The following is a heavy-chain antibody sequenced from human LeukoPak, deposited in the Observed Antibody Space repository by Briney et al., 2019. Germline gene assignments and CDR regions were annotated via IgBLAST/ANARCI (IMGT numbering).Heavy chain of an antibody. Sequence: ASVTVSCKASGYTFTGYYIHWVRQAPGQGLEWMGRINPNSGGTNYAQKFQGRVTMTRDTSISTAYMELSRLRSDDTAVYYCARGYSSGWYMIGGYWGQGTLVTVSS. V-gene: IGHV1-2*06. J-gene: IGHJ4*02. CDR1: GYTFTGYY. CDR2: INPNSGGT. D-gene: IGHD6-19*01. CDR3: ARGYSSGWYMIGGY.